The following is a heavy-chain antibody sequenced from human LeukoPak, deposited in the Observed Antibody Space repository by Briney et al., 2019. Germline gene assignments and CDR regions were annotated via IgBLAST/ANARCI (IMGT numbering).Heavy chain of an antibody. CDR1: GFTFSSYA. D-gene: IGHD3-10*01. V-gene: IGHV3-23*01. CDR2: ISGSGGST. Sequence: GGSLRLSCAASGFTFSSYAMSWVRQAPGKGLEWVSAISGSGGSTYYADSVKGRFTISRDNSKNTLYLQMNSLRAEDTAVYYCASPRGNYYGSGSYYDYWGQGTLVTVSS. J-gene: IGHJ4*02. CDR3: ASPRGNYYGSGSYYDY.